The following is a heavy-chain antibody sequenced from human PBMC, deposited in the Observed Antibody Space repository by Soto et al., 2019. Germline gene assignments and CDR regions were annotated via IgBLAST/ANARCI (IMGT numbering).Heavy chain of an antibody. CDR2: IDTSGHST. J-gene: IGHJ4*02. V-gene: IGHV3-74*01. D-gene: IGHD6-13*01. Sequence: VRLSCAASGFAFSNAWMSWVRQAPGKGLEWVARIDTSGHSTNYAESVKGRFTISRDNAKNTVSLQMNSLRVEDTGVYYCAKDSWYFDLWSQGSQVTVSS. CDR3: AKDSWYFDL. CDR1: GFAFSNAW.